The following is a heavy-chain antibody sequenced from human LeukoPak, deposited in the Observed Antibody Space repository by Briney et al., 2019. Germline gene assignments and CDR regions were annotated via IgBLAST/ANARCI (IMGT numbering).Heavy chain of an antibody. CDR3: ARVRSTTVTTLTPGTYNWFDP. CDR1: GFTFSDYY. CDR2: ISSSGSTV. Sequence: GGSLRLSCAASGFTFSDYYMSWIRQAPGKGLEWVSYISSSGSTVYYADSVKGRFTISRDNAKNSLYLQMNSLRAEDTAVYYCARVRSTTVTTLTPGTYNWFDPWGQGTLVTVSS. V-gene: IGHV3-11*01. D-gene: IGHD4-17*01. J-gene: IGHJ5*02.